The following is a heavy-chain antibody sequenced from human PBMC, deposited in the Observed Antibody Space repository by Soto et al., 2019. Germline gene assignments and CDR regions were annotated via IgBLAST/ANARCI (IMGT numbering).Heavy chain of an antibody. CDR1: GGTFSSYA. V-gene: IGHV1-69*13. D-gene: IGHD3-3*01. Sequence: SVKVSCKASGGTFSSYAISWVRQAPGQGLEWMGGIIPIFGTANYAQKFQGRVTITADESTSTAYMELSSLRSEDTAVYYCARNPDYDFWHFDYWGQGTLVTVSS. CDR3: ARNPDYDFWHFDY. J-gene: IGHJ4*02. CDR2: IIPIFGTA.